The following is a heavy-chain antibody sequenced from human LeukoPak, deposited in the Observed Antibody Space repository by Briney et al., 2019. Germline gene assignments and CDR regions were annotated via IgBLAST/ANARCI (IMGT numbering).Heavy chain of an antibody. D-gene: IGHD6-13*01. CDR1: GFTFSSYW. CDR3: ARGGSSSWYGS. V-gene: IGHV3-74*01. CDR2: INSDGSTT. J-gene: IGHJ5*01. Sequence: GGSLRISCAASGFTFSSYWMHWVRQAPGKGLVWVSRINSDGSTTSHADSVKGRFTISRDNAKNTLFLQMNSLRAEDTAVYYCARGGSSSWYGSWGQGTLVTVSS.